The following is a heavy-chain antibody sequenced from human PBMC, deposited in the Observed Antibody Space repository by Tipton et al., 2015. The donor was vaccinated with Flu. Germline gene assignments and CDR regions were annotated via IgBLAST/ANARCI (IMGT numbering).Heavy chain of an antibody. Sequence: QVQLVQSGGGLVKPGGSLRLSCTASGFTFSDFYMTWIRQSPGKGLEWVSYISSGGSSIYSRDSVKGRFTISRDNAKNTLYLQMNSLRAEDTAVYFCARGEFTMDAFDMWGQGTMVTVSS. CDR3: ARGEFTMDAFDM. J-gene: IGHJ3*02. V-gene: IGHV3-11*01. D-gene: IGHD3-10*01. CDR1: GFTFSDFY. CDR2: ISSGGSSI.